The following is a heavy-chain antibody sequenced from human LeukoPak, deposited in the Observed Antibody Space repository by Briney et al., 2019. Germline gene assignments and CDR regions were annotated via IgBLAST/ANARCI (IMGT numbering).Heavy chain of an antibody. Sequence: GGSLRLSCAASGFRFRWYWMHWVRQAPGKGLVWVSRLSTDGSGIRYADSVKGRFTISRDNAKDTLYLQTHSLRPEDTAVYYCVRGYYYDTSGPYFDYWGQGTLVTVSS. D-gene: IGHD3-22*01. V-gene: IGHV3-74*01. CDR1: GFRFRWYW. CDR3: VRGYYYDTSGPYFDY. CDR2: LSTDGSGI. J-gene: IGHJ4*02.